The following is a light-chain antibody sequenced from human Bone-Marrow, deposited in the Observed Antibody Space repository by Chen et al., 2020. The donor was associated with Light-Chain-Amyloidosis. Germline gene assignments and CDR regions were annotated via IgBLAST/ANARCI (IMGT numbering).Light chain of an antibody. J-gene: IGLJ3*02. CDR2: DDS. Sequence: SYVLTQPSSVSVAPGQTATIACGGNNIGSTSVHWYQQTPGQAPLLVVYDDSDRPSGIPERLAGSSARNTATVTISRVEAGDEADYCCQVWDSSSDRPVFGGGTKLTVL. CDR1: NIGSTS. CDR3: QVWDSSSDRPV. V-gene: IGLV3-21*02.